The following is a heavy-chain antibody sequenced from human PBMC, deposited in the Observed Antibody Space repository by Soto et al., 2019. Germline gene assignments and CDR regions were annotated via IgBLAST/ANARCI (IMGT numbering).Heavy chain of an antibody. CDR3: AKVNKITMVRGVIPQAWFDP. Sequence: GGALKPSRAASGINLCSNVMNWGRQGPGEGLGWVSAISGSGGSTYYADSVKGRFTISRDNSKNTLYLQMNSLRAEDTAVYYCAKVNKITMVRGVIPQAWFDPWGEGTLVTVSS. CDR2: ISGSGGST. D-gene: IGHD3-10*01. J-gene: IGHJ5*02. CDR1: GINLCSNV. V-gene: IGHV3-23*01.